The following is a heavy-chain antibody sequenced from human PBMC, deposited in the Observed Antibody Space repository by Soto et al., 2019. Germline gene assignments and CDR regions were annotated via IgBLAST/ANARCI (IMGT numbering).Heavy chain of an antibody. Sequence: ASVKVSCKASGGTFSSYAISWVRQAPGQGLEWMGGIIPIFGTANYAQKFQGRVTITADESTSTAYMELSSLRSEDTAVYYCARGEDRIVDTSDAFDIWGQGTMVTVSS. CDR1: GGTFSSYA. CDR3: ARGEDRIVDTSDAFDI. D-gene: IGHD5-12*01. CDR2: IIPIFGTA. V-gene: IGHV1-69*13. J-gene: IGHJ3*02.